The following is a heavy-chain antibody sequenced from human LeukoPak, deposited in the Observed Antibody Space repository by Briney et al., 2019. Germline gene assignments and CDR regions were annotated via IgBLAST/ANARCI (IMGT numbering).Heavy chain of an antibody. J-gene: IGHJ4*02. Sequence: GASVKVSCKATGGTFSSYAISWVRQAPGQGLEWMGGIIPIFGTANYAQKFQGRVTITADESTSTAYMELSSLRSEDTAVYYCASLTVPDFDYWGQGTLVTVSS. CDR1: GGTFSSYA. CDR2: IIPIFGTA. CDR3: ASLTVPDFDY. D-gene: IGHD4-17*01. V-gene: IGHV1-69*13.